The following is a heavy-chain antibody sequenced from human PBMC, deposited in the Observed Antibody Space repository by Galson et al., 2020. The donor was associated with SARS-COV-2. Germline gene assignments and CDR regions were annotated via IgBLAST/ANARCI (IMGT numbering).Heavy chain of an antibody. CDR1: GFTFSSYE. Sequence: GGSLRLSCAASGFTFSSYEMNWVRQAPGKGLEWVSYISSSGSTIYYADSVKGRFTISRDNAKNSLYLQMNSLRAEDTAVYYCASPMAPAYCYYYGMDVWGQGTTFTVSS. J-gene: IGHJ6*02. V-gene: IGHV3-48*03. CDR2: ISSSGSTI. D-gene: IGHD2-2*01. CDR3: ASPMAPAYCYYYGMDV.